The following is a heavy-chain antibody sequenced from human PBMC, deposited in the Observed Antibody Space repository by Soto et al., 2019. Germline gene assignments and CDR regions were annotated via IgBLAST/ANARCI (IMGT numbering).Heavy chain of an antibody. Sequence: SETLSLTCAVYGGSFSGYYWSWIRQPPGKGLEWIGEINHSGSTNYNPSLKSRVTISVDTSKNQFSLKLSSVTAADTAVYYCARKIREYSGYDYYYYYYMDVWGKGTTVTVSS. CDR2: INHSGST. V-gene: IGHV4-34*01. CDR1: GGSFSGYY. J-gene: IGHJ6*03. D-gene: IGHD5-12*01. CDR3: ARKIREYSGYDYYYYYYMDV.